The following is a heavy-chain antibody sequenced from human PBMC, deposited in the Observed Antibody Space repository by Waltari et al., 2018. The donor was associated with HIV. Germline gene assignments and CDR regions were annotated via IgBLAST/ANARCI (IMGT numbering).Heavy chain of an antibody. CDR1: GGSISSSNW. Sequence: QVQLQESGPGLVKPSGTLSLTCAVSGGSISSSNWWSWVRQPPGKGLEWIGEIYHSGSTNYNPSLKSRVTISVDKSKNQFSLKLSSVTAADTAVYYCASGPYDFWSGYTGSGFDYWGQGTLVTVSS. V-gene: IGHV4-4*02. CDR3: ASGPYDFWSGYTGSGFDY. CDR2: IYHSGST. J-gene: IGHJ4*02. D-gene: IGHD3-3*01.